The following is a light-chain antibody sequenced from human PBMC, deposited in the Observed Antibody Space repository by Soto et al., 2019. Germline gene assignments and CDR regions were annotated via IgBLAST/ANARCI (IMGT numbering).Light chain of an antibody. CDR2: GAS. CDR3: QQYNNWPRT. Sequence: EIVMTQSPGTLSVSPGERATLSCRASQSVSSNLAWYQQKPGQAPRLLIYGASTRATGIPARFSGRRSGTEFTLTSNSLQSEDCAVYYYQQYNNWPRTFGRGTKVEIK. CDR1: QSVSSN. V-gene: IGKV3-15*01. J-gene: IGKJ1*01.